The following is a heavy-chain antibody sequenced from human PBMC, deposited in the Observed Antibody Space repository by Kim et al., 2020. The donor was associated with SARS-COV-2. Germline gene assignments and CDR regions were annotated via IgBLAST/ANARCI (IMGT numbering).Heavy chain of an antibody. CDR2: IYYSGST. D-gene: IGHD3-22*01. CDR3: ARSKFNFYDSTGYQT. Sequence: SETLSLTCTVSGGSISSGDYYWSWIRQPPGKGLEYIGYIYYSGSTYYNPSLKSRVIISIDTSKNQFSLKLTSVTAADTAVYYCARSKFNFYDSTGYQTWG. J-gene: IGHJ5*01. CDR1: GGSISSGDYY. V-gene: IGHV4-30-4*01.